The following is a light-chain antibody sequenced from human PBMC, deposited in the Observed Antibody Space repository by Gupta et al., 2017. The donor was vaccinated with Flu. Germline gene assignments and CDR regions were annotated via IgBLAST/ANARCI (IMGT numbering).Light chain of an antibody. CDR3: MQGAHWPWT. Sequence: DVVVTQSSLSLAVTLGQPASISCRSSQGLVYSDGNTYLHWFQHRPGQSPRRLIYLVSNRASGVPDRFSGSGSGTYFTLRISRVEADDVGVYFCMQGAHWPWTFGQGTKLEIK. CDR2: LVS. J-gene: IGKJ1*01. CDR1: QGLVYSDGNTY. V-gene: IGKV2-30*01.